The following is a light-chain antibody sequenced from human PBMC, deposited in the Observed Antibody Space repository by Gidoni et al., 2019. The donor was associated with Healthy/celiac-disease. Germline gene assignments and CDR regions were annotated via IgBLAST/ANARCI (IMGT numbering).Light chain of an antibody. J-gene: IGKJ3*01. V-gene: IGKV2-28*01. CDR3: MQALQTPFT. Sequence: DIVMTQSPLSLPVTPGEPPSLSCRSSQSLLHSNGYNYLDWYLQKPGQSPQLLIYLGSNRASGVPDRFSGSGSGTDFTLKISRVEAEDVGVYYCMQALQTPFTFGPGTKVDIK. CDR1: QSLLHSNGYNY. CDR2: LGS.